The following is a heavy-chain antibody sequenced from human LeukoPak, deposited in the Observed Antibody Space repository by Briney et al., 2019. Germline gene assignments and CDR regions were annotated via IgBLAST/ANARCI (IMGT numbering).Heavy chain of an antibody. CDR2: INPNNGGT. CDR1: GYTFTDYY. V-gene: IGHV1-2*02. Sequence: GASVKVSCKASGYTFTDYYMHWVRQAPGQGLEWMGWINPNNGGTNYAQNFQGRVTMTRDMSTSTVYMELSSLRSEDTAVYYCATGGHVRVYDSSAYYGHYWGQGTLVTVSS. D-gene: IGHD3-22*01. CDR3: ATGGHVRVYDSSAYYGHY. J-gene: IGHJ4*02.